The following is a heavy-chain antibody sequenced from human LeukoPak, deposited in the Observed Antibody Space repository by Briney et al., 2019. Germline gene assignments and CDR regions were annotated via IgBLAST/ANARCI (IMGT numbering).Heavy chain of an antibody. CDR2: ISSSSSYI. CDR1: GFTFSSYS. J-gene: IGHJ5*02. CDR3: ARGATVVRNWFDP. D-gene: IGHD4-23*01. V-gene: IGHV3-21*01. Sequence: GGSLRLSCAASGFTFSSYSMNWVRQAPGKGLEWVSSISSSSSYIYYADSVKGRLTISRDNAKNSLYLQMNSLRAEDTAVYYCARGATVVRNWFDPWGQGTLVTVSS.